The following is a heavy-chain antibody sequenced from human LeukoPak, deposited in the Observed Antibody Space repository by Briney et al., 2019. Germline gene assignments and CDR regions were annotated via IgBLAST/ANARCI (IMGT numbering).Heavy chain of an antibody. J-gene: IGHJ4*02. CDR2: IGSSGTTT. Sequence: PGGSLRPSCAASGFTFSIYSMNWVRQAPGRGLEWLSYIGSSGTTTYYADSVKGRFTISRDNAKNLLFLQMNSLRAEDTAVYYCARMNYVSTGWGAPFDNWGQGTLVTVSS. CDR3: ARMNYVSTGWGAPFDN. D-gene: IGHD1-7*01. CDR1: GFTFSIYS. V-gene: IGHV3-48*04.